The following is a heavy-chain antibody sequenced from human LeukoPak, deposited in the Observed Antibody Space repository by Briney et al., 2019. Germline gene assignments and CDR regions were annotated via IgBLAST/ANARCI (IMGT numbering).Heavy chain of an antibody. V-gene: IGHV3-48*01. D-gene: IGHD7-27*01. CDR1: GFTFSSYS. CDR2: ISSSSSTI. CDR3: AKDSGETPFDY. J-gene: IGHJ4*02. Sequence: PGGSLRLSCAASGFTFSSYSMNWVRQAPWKGLEWVSYISSSSSTIYYADSVKGRFTISRDNAKSSLYLQMNSLRAEDTAVYYCAKDSGETPFDYWAREPWSPSPQ.